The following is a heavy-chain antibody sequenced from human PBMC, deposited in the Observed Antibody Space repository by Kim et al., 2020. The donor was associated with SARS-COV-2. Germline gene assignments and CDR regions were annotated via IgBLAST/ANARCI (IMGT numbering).Heavy chain of an antibody. J-gene: IGHJ6*02. V-gene: IGHV3-30-3*01. CDR2: MSNDGGNDGSNK. Sequence: GGSLRLSCAASEFTFSSYSMHWVRQAPGKGLEWVAVMSNDGGNDGSNKYYADSVKGRFTISRDNSKNTLYLQVNSLRAEDTAVYYCARDNIPTTGTTRGRTFGMVVWGPGTTGTVSS. CDR1: EFTFSSYS. CDR3: ARDNIPTTGTTRGRTFGMVV. D-gene: IGHD4-4*01.